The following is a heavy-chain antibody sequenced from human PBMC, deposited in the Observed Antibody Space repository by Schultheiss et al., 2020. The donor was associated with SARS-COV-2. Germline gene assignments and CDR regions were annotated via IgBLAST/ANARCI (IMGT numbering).Heavy chain of an antibody. CDR2: IYTSGTT. CDR3: ASWEDYGDHGWFDP. D-gene: IGHD4-17*01. Sequence: SQTLSLTCTVSGGSINRGSYYWNWIRQPAGKGLEWIGRIYTSGTTYYNPSLKSRVTMSLDTSKNHFSLNLTSVTAADTDVYYCASWEDYGDHGWFDPWGQGTLVTVSS. J-gene: IGHJ5*02. V-gene: IGHV4-61*02. CDR1: GGSINRGSYY.